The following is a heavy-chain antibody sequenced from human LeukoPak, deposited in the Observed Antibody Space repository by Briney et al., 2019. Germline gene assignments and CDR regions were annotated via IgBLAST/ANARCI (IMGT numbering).Heavy chain of an antibody. D-gene: IGHD1-26*01. CDR3: ARGSSYYNL. Sequence: GESLKISCKGSGYTFTNFWIGWVRQMPGQGLEWMGIIHPGDSDTRYSPSFQGQVTISADKSLSTAYLQWSSLQASDTAMYYCARGSSYYNLWGQGTLVTVSS. J-gene: IGHJ5*02. CDR2: IHPGDSDT. CDR1: GYTFTNFW. V-gene: IGHV5-51*01.